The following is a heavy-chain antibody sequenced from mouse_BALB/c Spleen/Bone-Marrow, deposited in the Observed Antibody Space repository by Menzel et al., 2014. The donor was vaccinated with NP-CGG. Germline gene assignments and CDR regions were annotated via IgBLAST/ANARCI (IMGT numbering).Heavy chain of an antibody. Sequence: EVQLVESGPDLVKPSQSLSLTCTVTGYSITSGYGWHWIRQFPGNKLEWMAYIHYSGNTDYNPSLKSRISITRDTSKNQFFLQLNSVTTEDTATYYCARGARTTARFAYWGQGTLVTVSA. V-gene: IGHV3-1*02. CDR1: GYSITSGYG. CDR3: ARGARTTARFAY. CDR2: IHYSGNT. D-gene: IGHD1-2*01. J-gene: IGHJ3*01.